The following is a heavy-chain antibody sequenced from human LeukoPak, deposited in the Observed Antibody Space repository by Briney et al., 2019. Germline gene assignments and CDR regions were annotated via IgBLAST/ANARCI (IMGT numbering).Heavy chain of an antibody. D-gene: IGHD3-16*01. CDR1: GFTFSSYS. CDR3: AREVGGRKTNYYHYGMDV. CDR2: ISSSSSTI. J-gene: IGHJ6*02. Sequence: PGGSLRLSCAASGFTFSSYSMNWVRQAPGKGLEWVSYISSSSSTIYYADSVKGRFTISRDNAKNSLYLQMNSLRDEDTAVYYCAREVGGRKTNYYHYGMDVWGQGTTVTVSS. V-gene: IGHV3-48*02.